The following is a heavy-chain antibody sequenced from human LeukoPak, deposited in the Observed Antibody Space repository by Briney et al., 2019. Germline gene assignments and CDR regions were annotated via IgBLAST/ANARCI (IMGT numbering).Heavy chain of an antibody. CDR1: GFTFNRHW. J-gene: IGHJ6*02. Sequence: GGSLRLSCAASGFTFNRHWMSWVRQAPGKGLEWVASINQDGSAKHYVDSVKGRFIISRDNAKNTLYLQMNTLRVEDTAVYYCTRDLMDYDVSTGLHHYYMDVWGQGTTVTVSS. V-gene: IGHV3-7*01. CDR3: TRDLMDYDVSTGLHHYYMDV. CDR2: INQDGSAK. D-gene: IGHD3-9*01.